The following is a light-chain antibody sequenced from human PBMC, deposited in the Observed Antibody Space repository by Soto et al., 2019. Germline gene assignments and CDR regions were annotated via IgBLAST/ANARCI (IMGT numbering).Light chain of an antibody. Sequence: IVLTQSPGTLSLSPGEGATLSCRASQSVNSLYFAWYQQKPGQAPRLLIYGASSRATGIPDRFSGSGSGTDFTLTISRLEPEDFAVYYCQYYSGPQTFGGGTKVEIK. CDR2: GAS. CDR3: QYYSGPQT. V-gene: IGKV3-20*01. CDR1: QSVNSLY. J-gene: IGKJ4*01.